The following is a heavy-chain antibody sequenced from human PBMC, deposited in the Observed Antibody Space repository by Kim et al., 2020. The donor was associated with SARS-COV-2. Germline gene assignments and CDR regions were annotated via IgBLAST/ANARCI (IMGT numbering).Heavy chain of an antibody. D-gene: IGHD5-12*01. CDR3: ARGRSKRWLQLPYYYYGMDV. V-gene: IGHV3-11*05. J-gene: IGHJ6*02. Sequence: GGSLRLSCAASGFTFSDYYMSWIRQAPGKGLEWVSYISSSSSYINYADSVKGRFTISRDNAKNSLYLQMNSLRAEDTAVYYCARGRSKRWLQLPYYYYGMDVWGQGTTVTVSS. CDR1: GFTFSDYY. CDR2: ISSSSSYI.